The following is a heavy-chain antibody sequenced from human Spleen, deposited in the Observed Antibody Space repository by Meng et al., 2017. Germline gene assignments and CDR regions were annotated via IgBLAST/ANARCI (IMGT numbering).Heavy chain of an antibody. J-gene: IGHJ4*02. D-gene: IGHD4-11*01. Sequence: VQLQRWGAGLWKPCETLSLICVVAGGSFNELYLSWNGQPPGKGLEWIGEINHSGGTNYNPSLESRATISVDTSQNNLSLKLSSVTAADSAVYYCARGPTTMAHDFDYWGQGTLVTVSS. V-gene: IGHV4-34*01. CDR2: INHSGGT. CDR1: GGSFNELY. CDR3: ARGPTTMAHDFDY.